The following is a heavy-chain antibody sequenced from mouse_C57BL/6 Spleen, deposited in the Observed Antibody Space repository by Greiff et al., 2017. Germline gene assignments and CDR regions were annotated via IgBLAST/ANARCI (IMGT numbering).Heavy chain of an antibody. D-gene: IGHD1-1*01. CDR2: INPSSGYT. CDR3: ARGFNYYGSSLDY. J-gene: IGHJ2*01. Sequence: QVQLQQSGAELAKPGASVKLSCKASGYTFTSYWMHWVKQRPGQGLEWIGYINPSSGYTKYNQKVKDKATLTADKSSSTAYMQLRSLTYEDSAVYYCARGFNYYGSSLDYWGQGTTLTVSS. CDR1: GYTFTSYW. V-gene: IGHV1-7*01.